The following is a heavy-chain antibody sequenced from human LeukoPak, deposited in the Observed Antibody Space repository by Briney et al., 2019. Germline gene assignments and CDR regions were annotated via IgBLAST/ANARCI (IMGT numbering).Heavy chain of an antibody. J-gene: IGHJ4*02. CDR3: ARVPRGYYFDY. V-gene: IGHV4-34*01. CDR1: GGSFSGYY. D-gene: IGHD1-26*01. CDR2: INDSGST. Sequence: SETLSLTCAVYGGSFSGYYWSWIRQPPGKGLEWIGEINDSGSTNYNPSLKSRVTISVDTSKNQFSLRLSSVTAADTAVYYCARVPRGYYFDYWGQGTLVTVSS.